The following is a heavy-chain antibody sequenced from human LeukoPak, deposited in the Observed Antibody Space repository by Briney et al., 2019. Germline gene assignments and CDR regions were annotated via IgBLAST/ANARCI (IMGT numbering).Heavy chain of an antibody. V-gene: IGHV3-11*05. CDR2: LSPDSAYT. CDR3: ARGDMGTESSSNAVDI. J-gene: IGHJ3*02. Sequence: GGSLRLSSAASGFSFSDYYMRWIRQAPGKGLEWVSFLSPDSAYTNSADSVKGRFTISRDNAKKSLFLQMHSLRAEDTAVYYCARGDMGTESSSNAVDICGQGTVVTVSS. CDR1: GFSFSDYY. D-gene: IGHD2-8*02.